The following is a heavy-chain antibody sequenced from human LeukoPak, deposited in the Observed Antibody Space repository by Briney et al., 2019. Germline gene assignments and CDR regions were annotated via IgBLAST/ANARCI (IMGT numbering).Heavy chain of an antibody. CDR1: GGSISSYY. CDR3: ARGQGYCSSTSCPLFDY. CDR2: IYTSGST. J-gene: IGHJ4*02. V-gene: IGHV4-4*07. Sequence: SETLSLTCTVSGGSISSYYWSWLRQPAGKGLEWLGRIYTSGSTNYNPSLKSRVTMSVDTSKNQFSLKLSSVTAADTAVYYCARGQGYCSSTSCPLFDYWGQGTLVTVSS. D-gene: IGHD2-2*01.